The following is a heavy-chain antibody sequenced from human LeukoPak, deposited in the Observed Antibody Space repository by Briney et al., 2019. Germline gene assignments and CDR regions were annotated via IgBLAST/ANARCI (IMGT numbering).Heavy chain of an antibody. CDR3: ARDGETSNWGVLF. J-gene: IGHJ4*02. Sequence: GGSLRLSCAASGFSFSSYSMNWVRQAPGKGLEWVSYITSSSSAMHYADAVKGRFAISRDNAKNSLYLQMNSLRAEDTAVYYCARDGETSNWGVLFWGQGTLVTVSS. CDR1: GFSFSSYS. D-gene: IGHD7-27*01. CDR2: ITSSSSAM. V-gene: IGHV3-48*04.